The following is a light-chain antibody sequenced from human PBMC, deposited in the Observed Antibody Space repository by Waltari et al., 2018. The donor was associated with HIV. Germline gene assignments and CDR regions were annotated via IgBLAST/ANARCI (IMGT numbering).Light chain of an antibody. CDR3: QQYHSYPLT. Sequence: DIQMAQFPSSLSAYVGDRVTITCRASQVISSWVAWYQQIPGKAPNSLIYAASNLQSGVPSRFSGSGSGTNFTLIIKNLQPEDIATYFCQQYHSYPLTFGGGTKVEIK. V-gene: IGKV1D-16*01. CDR2: AAS. J-gene: IGKJ4*01. CDR1: QVISSW.